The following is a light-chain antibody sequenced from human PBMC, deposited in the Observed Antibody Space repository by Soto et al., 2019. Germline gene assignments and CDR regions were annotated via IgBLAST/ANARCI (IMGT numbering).Light chain of an antibody. Sequence: QSVLTQPASVSGSPGQWITISCTGTGSDVGAYNYVSWHQQHPAKAPKLMIYDVSNRPSGVSNRFSGSKSGNTASLTISGLQVEDEADYYCKSYTSSTTYVFGTGTQLTVL. CDR2: DVS. V-gene: IGLV2-14*03. CDR1: GSDVGAYNY. CDR3: KSYTSSTTYV. J-gene: IGLJ1*01.